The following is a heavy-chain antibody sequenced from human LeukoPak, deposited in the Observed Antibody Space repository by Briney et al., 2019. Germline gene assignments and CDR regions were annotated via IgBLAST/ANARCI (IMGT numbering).Heavy chain of an antibody. CDR2: INPNSGGT. Sequence: GASMKVSCKASGYTFTGYYMHWVRQAPGQGLEWMGWINPNSGGTNYAQKFQGWVTMARDTSISTAYMELSRLRSDDTAVYYCARENWEQLNAFDIWGQGTMVTVSS. D-gene: IGHD6-13*01. CDR1: GYTFTGYY. J-gene: IGHJ3*02. CDR3: ARENWEQLNAFDI. V-gene: IGHV1-2*04.